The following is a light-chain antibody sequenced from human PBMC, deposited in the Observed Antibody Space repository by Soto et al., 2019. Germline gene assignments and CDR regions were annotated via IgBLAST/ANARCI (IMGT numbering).Light chain of an antibody. J-gene: IGLJ1*01. CDR2: DVG. CDR1: SSDVGGYNY. V-gene: IGLV2-14*03. Sequence: QSALTQPASVSGSPGQSITISCTGTSSDVGGYNYVSWYQHHPGKAPKLLIYDVGNRPSGVSNRFSGSKSDNTASLTISGLQPEDEDDDDCSSYTFTSSRQIVFGTGTKLTVL. CDR3: SSYTFTSSRQIV.